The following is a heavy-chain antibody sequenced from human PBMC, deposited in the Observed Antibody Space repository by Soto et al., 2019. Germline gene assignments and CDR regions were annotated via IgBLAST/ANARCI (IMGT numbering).Heavy chain of an antibody. CDR1: GFTFSSYS. J-gene: IGHJ4*01. CDR2: ISSSSSYI. D-gene: IGHD2-15*01. V-gene: IGHV3-21*01. CDR3: ARGIVVVAAAVYFDC. Sequence: GGSLRLSCAASGFTFSSYSMNWVRQAPGKGLEWVSSISSSSSYIYYADSVKGRFTISRDNAKNSLYLQMNSLRAEDTAVYYCARGIVVVAAAVYFDCWGQGTLLTVSS.